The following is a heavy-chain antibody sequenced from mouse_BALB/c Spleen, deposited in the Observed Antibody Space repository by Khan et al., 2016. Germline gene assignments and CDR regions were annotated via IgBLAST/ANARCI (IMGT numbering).Heavy chain of an antibody. V-gene: IGHV3-6*02. J-gene: IGHJ2*01. CDR2: ISYAGSN. CDR1: GYSITSGYY. CDR3: ARDRIYSYGSNNYFDY. Sequence: EVKLLESGPGLVKPSQSLSLTCSVTGYSITSGYYWNWIRQFPGNKLEWMGYISYAGSNNYNPSLKNRISITRDTSKNQFFLKLNSVTTEDTATYYCARDRIYSYGSNNYFDYWGQGTTLTVSS. D-gene: IGHD1-1*01.